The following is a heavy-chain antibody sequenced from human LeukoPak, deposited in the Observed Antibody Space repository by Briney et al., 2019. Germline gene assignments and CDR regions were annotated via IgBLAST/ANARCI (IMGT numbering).Heavy chain of an antibody. CDR1: GYTFTGYY. V-gene: IGHV1-2*02. CDR2: INANSGGT. J-gene: IGHJ4*02. CDR3: ARVTSGWYTIFDY. Sequence: ASVKVSCKSSGYTFTGYYIHWLRQAPGQGLEWMGWINANSGGTNYAQKLQGRVTMTRDTSLSTAYMGLSRVRSDDTAVYYCARVTSGWYTIFDYWGQGTLVTVSS. D-gene: IGHD6-19*01.